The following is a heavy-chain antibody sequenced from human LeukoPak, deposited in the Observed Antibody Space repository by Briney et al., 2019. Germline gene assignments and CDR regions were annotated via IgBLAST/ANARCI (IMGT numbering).Heavy chain of an antibody. Sequence: ASVKVSCKASGYTFTGYYMHWVRQAPGQGLEWMGWINPNSGGTNYAQKFQGRVTMTRDTSISTAYMELSRLRSDDTAVYYCARAWGGSRYSNYVPYWGQGTLVTVSS. J-gene: IGHJ4*02. V-gene: IGHV1-2*02. CDR3: ARAWGGSRYSNYVPY. CDR1: GYTFTGYY. D-gene: IGHD4-11*01. CDR2: INPNSGGT.